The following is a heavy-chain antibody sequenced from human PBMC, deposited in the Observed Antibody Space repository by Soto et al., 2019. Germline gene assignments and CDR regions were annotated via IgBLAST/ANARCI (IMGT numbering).Heavy chain of an antibody. CDR1: GDSVSSNSAA. J-gene: IGHJ4*02. D-gene: IGHD6-13*01. CDR2: TYYRSKWYN. Sequence: PSQTLSLTCVISGDSVSSNSAAWNWIRQSPSRGLEWLGRTYYRSKWYNDYAVSVKSRITINPDTSKNQFSLQLNSVTPEDAAVYYCARAVYSSSWYNFDYWGQGTLVTVSS. CDR3: ARAVYSSSWYNFDY. V-gene: IGHV6-1*01.